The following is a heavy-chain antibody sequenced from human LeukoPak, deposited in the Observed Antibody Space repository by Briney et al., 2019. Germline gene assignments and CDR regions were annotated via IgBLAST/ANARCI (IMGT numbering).Heavy chain of an antibody. J-gene: IGHJ4*02. CDR3: ANSDSANLGGY. V-gene: IGHV3-53*01. D-gene: IGHD2-21*02. CDR2: IYSDGRT. CDR1: GFTVSSNY. Sequence: GGSLRLSCAASGFTVSSNYMRWVRQAPGKGLEWFSIIYSDGRTFYADSVKGRFTISRDNSKNTLYLQMNSLRAEDTAVYYCANSDSANLGGYWGQGTPVTVSS.